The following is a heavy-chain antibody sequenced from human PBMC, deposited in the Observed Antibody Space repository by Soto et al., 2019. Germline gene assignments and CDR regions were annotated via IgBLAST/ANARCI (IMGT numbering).Heavy chain of an antibody. D-gene: IGHD6-19*01. CDR3: ARGKWVVSNWFFDL. Sequence: QVQLQESGPGLVKPSETLSLTCTVSGGSISRYYWSWIRQPPGKGLEWIGYIYYTGITNYNPSLKSRVAISVDTSKNQFSLNLSSVTPEDTAVYYCARGKWVVSNWFFDLWGRGTLVPVSS. CDR2: IYYTGIT. J-gene: IGHJ2*01. CDR1: GGSISRYY. V-gene: IGHV4-59*01.